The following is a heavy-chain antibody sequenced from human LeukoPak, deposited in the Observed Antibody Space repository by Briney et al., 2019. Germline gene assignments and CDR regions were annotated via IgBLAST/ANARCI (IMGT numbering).Heavy chain of an antibody. CDR3: AKVYCSGGSCPDLESDY. J-gene: IGHJ4*02. D-gene: IGHD2-15*01. Sequence: GGSLRLSCAASGFTFSSYAMSWVRQAPGKGLEWVSAISGSGGSTYYADSVKGRFTISRDNSKNTLYLQMNSLRAEDTAVYYCAKVYCSGGSCPDLESDYWGQGTLVTVSS. CDR1: GFTFSSYA. V-gene: IGHV3-23*01. CDR2: ISGSGGST.